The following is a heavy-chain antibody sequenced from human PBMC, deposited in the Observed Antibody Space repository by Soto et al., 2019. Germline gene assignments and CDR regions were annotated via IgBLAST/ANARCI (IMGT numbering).Heavy chain of an antibody. Sequence: ASVKVSCKASGYTFTSYYMHWVRQAPGQGLEWMGRINPSFGTANYAQKFQGRVTITADESTSTAYMELSSLRSEDTAVYYCARTDYYDSSGYYRAAFDIWGQGTMVTVSS. CDR2: INPSFGTA. CDR3: ARTDYYDSSGYYRAAFDI. V-gene: IGHV1-69*13. CDR1: GYTFTSYY. J-gene: IGHJ3*02. D-gene: IGHD3-22*01.